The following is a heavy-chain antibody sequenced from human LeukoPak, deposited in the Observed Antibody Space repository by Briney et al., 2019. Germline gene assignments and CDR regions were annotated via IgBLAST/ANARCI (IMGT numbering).Heavy chain of an antibody. J-gene: IGHJ4*02. V-gene: IGHV1-8*01. CDR1: VYTFTSYD. D-gene: IGHD2-2*01. CDR2: MNPNSGDT. CDR3: ARGVPRYCRSPGRATADICGVY. Sequence: ASVKVSCKASVYTFTSYDINWVRQATGQGLEWMGWMNPNSGDTGYAQKFQGRVTMTRSTSISTAYMELSSLRSEDTAVCYCARGVPRYCRSPGRATADICGVYWGQGTLVTVSS.